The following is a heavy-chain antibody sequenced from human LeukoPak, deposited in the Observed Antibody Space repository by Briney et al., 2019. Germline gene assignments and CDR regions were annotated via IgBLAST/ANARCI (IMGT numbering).Heavy chain of an antibody. CDR3: ARWGYCSSTSCSSPHFDY. D-gene: IGHD2-2*01. J-gene: IGHJ4*02. V-gene: IGHV4-30-4*08. CDR1: GGSISSGDYY. Sequence: SETLSLTCTVSGGSISSGDYYWSWIRQPPGKGLEWIGYIYYSGSTYYNPPLKSRVTISVDTSKNQFSLKLSSVTAADTAVYYCARWGYCSSTSCSSPHFDYWGQGTLVTVSS. CDR2: IYYSGST.